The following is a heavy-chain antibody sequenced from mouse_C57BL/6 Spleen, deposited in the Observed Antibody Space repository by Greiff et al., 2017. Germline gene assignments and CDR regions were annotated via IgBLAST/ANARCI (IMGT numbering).Heavy chain of an antibody. Sequence: EVKLMESGGDLVKPGGSLKLSCAASGFTFSSYGMSWVRQTPDKRLEWVATISSGGSYTYYPDSVKGRFTISRDNAKNTLYLQMSSLKSEDTAMYYCARDYYYGSSYAWFAYWGQGTLVTVSA. CDR2: ISSGGSYT. J-gene: IGHJ3*01. CDR3: ARDYYYGSSYAWFAY. V-gene: IGHV5-6*01. D-gene: IGHD1-1*01. CDR1: GFTFSSYG.